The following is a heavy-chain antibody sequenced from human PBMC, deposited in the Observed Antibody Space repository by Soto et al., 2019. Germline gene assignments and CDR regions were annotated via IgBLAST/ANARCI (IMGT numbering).Heavy chain of an antibody. Sequence: QVKQVESGGGVVQPGRSLRLSCAASGITFSSYGMHWVRQAPGKGLEWVAVIYYDGSNKYYADSVKGRFTISRDNSKNTLYLQMNSLRAEDTAVFYCARSQYSSSWYPFDYWGQGTLVTVSS. D-gene: IGHD6-13*01. CDR2: IYYDGSNK. V-gene: IGHV3-33*01. CDR1: GITFSSYG. J-gene: IGHJ4*02. CDR3: ARSQYSSSWYPFDY.